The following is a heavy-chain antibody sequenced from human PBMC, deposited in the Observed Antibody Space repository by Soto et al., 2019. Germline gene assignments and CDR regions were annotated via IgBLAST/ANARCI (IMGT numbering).Heavy chain of an antibody. V-gene: IGHV4-4*02. CDR2: IYHSGST. D-gene: IGHD1-26*01. CDR1: GGSISSRHW. Sequence: PXESLSLTCAVSGGSISSRHWWSWVRQPPGKGLEWIGEIYHSGSTNYNPSLKSRVTISVDKSKNQFSLKLSSVTAADTAVYYCARTGANVYYYYYGMDFWGQGTTVTVSS. CDR3: ARTGANVYYYYYGMDF. J-gene: IGHJ6*02.